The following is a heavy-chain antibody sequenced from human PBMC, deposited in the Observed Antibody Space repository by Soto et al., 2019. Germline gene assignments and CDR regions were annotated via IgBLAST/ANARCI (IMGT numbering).Heavy chain of an antibody. J-gene: IGHJ4*02. CDR3: AGRYHYDSSGYYDD. D-gene: IGHD3-22*01. Sequence: SVKVSCTASGGTFSCYAISWVRQAPGQGLEWMGMINPIVGTTTYAQKFQGRVTMTRDTSTSTFHMELSSLTSEDTAVYYCAGRYHYDSSGYYDDWGQGTLVTVAS. CDR1: GGTFSCYA. CDR2: INPIVGTT. V-gene: IGHV1-69*04.